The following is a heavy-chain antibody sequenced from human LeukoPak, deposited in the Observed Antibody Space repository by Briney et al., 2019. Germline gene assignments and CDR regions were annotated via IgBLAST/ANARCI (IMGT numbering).Heavy chain of an antibody. CDR1: GYSFTSFG. J-gene: IGHJ4*02. CDR2: ISGYNGDT. CDR3: ARDPPTYYYGSGSLDY. D-gene: IGHD3-10*01. Sequence: GASVKVSCKAFGYSFTSFGINWVRQAPGQGLEWIGWISGYNGDTNYAQKFQGRVTMTTDTSTSTAYMELRSLRSDDTAVYYCARDPPTYYYGSGSLDYWGQGTLVTVSS. V-gene: IGHV1-18*01.